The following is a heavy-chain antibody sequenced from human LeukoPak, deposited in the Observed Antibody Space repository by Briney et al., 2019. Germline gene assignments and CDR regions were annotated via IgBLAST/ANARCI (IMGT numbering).Heavy chain of an antibody. CDR1: GGTFSSYA. J-gene: IGHJ4*02. D-gene: IGHD6-13*01. Sequence: ASVKVSCKASGGTFSSYAISWVRQAPGKGLEWVSSISSSSSYIYYADSVKGRFTISRDNAKNSLYLQMNSLRAEDTAVYYCAREHSSSWPRDFDYWGQGTLVTVSS. CDR2: ISSSSSYI. CDR3: AREHSSSWPRDFDY. V-gene: IGHV3-21*01.